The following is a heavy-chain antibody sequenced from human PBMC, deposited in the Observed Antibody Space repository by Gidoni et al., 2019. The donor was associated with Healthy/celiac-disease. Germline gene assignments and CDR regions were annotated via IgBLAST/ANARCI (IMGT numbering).Heavy chain of an antibody. Sequence: EVQLVESGGGLVQPGGSLRLSCAASGFTFSSYEMNWVRQAPGKGLEWVSYISSSGSTIYYADSVKGRFTISRDNAKNSLYLQMNSLRAEDTAVYYCARDRTVTTRPGMDVWGQGTTVTVSS. CDR2: ISSSGSTI. CDR1: GFTFSSYE. D-gene: IGHD4-4*01. CDR3: ARDRTVTTRPGMDV. J-gene: IGHJ6*02. V-gene: IGHV3-48*03.